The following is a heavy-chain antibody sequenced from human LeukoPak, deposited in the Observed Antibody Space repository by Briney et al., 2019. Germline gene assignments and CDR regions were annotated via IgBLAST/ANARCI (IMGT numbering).Heavy chain of an antibody. V-gene: IGHV3-66*01. J-gene: IGHJ4*02. CDR1: GFTVSSNY. D-gene: IGHD2-15*01. CDR3: ARGYCSGGSCYFDY. CDR2: IYSGDNT. Sequence: GGSLRLSCVASGFTVSSNYMSWVRQAPGKGLEWVSVIYSGDNTYYVDSVKGRFTISRDSSKNTLYLQMNSLRAEDTAVYYCARGYCSGGSCYFDYWGQGTLVTVSS.